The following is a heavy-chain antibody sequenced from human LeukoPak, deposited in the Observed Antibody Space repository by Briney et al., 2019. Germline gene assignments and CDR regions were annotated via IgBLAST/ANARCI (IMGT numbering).Heavy chain of an antibody. CDR3: AREWDYYGSGSSTSLGYYFDY. D-gene: IGHD3-10*01. J-gene: IGHJ4*02. CDR2: TYYRSKWYN. Sequence: SQTLSLTCAISGDSVSSNSAAWNWIRQSPSRGLEWLGRTYYRSKWYNDYAVSVKSRITINPDTSKNQFSLQLNSVTPEDTAVYYCAREWDYYGSGSSTSLGYYFDYWGQGTLVTVSS. V-gene: IGHV6-1*01. CDR1: GDSVSSNSAA.